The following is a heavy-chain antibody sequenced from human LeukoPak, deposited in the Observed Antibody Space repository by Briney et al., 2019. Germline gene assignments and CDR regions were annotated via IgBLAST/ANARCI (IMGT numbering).Heavy chain of an antibody. CDR2: TSSDGSST. V-gene: IGHV3-74*01. D-gene: IGHD6-19*01. CDR1: GFTFSSYW. J-gene: IGHJ4*02. CDR3: ARAPGYGSGFGY. Sequence: PGGSLRLSCAASGFTFSSYWMHWVRQAPGKGLVWVSRTSSDGSSTNYADSVKGRFTISRDNAKNTLYLQMNSLRAEDTAVYYCARAPGYGSGFGYWGQGTLVTVSS.